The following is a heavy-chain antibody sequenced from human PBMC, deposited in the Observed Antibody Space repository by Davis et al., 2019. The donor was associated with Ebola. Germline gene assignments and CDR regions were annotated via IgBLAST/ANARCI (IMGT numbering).Heavy chain of an antibody. D-gene: IGHD5/OR15-5a*01. J-gene: IGHJ5*02. CDR2: ISSSGSTI. CDR3: ARGFSTTEGDWLDP. CDR1: GFTFSSYA. V-gene: IGHV3-48*04. Sequence: GESLKISCAASGFTFSSYAMSWVRQAPGKGLEWVSSISSSGSTIYYADSVKGRFTISRDNAKNSLYLQMNSLRAEDTAVYYCARGFSTTEGDWLDPWGQGTLVTVSS.